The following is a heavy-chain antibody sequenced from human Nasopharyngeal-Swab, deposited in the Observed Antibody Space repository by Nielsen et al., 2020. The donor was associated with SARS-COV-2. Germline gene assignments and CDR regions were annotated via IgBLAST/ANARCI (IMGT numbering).Heavy chain of an antibody. CDR3: TRHGSGDGNWFDP. V-gene: IGHV5-51*01. D-gene: IGHD2-21*01. CDR1: GYSFSNYW. Sequence: GKSLKISCKASGYSFSNYWIAWVRQMPGKGLEFMGIIYPGDSDTRYSPSFPGQVTISVDKSTSTAYLQWSSLRASDTAIYYCTRHGSGDGNWFDPWGQGTLVTVSS. CDR2: IYPGDSDT. J-gene: IGHJ5*02.